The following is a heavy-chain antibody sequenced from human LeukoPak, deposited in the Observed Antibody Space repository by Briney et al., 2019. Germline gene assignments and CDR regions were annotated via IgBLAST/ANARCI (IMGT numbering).Heavy chain of an antibody. CDR1: GGTFSSYA. V-gene: IGHV1-69*05. J-gene: IGHJ3*02. CDR2: IIPIFGTA. Sequence: SVKVSCKASGGTFSSYAISWVRQAPGQGLEWMGGIIPIFGTANYAQKFRGRVTITTDESTSTAYMELSSLRSEDTAVYYCARVGLGITIFGVVKNAFDIWGQGTMVTVSS. D-gene: IGHD3-3*01. CDR3: ARVGLGITIFGVVKNAFDI.